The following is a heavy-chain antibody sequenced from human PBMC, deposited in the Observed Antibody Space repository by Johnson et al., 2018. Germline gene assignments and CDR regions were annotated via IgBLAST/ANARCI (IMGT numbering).Heavy chain of an antibody. V-gene: IGHV3-66*02. Sequence: VQLVQSGGGLVQPGGSLKLSCAASGFSVSGDYMNWVRQAPGKGLEWVSVIYSECSTHYVASVKGRFTVSRDISKNTLYLQRCSLRVEDTAVYFCARTMRGAFDLWGQGTMGTVS. J-gene: IGHJ3*01. CDR2: IYSECST. CDR1: GFSVSGDY. CDR3: ARTMRGAFDL. D-gene: IGHD4/OR15-4a*01.